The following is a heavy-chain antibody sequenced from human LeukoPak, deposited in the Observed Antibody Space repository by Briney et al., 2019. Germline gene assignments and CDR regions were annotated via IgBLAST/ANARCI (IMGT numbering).Heavy chain of an antibody. D-gene: IGHD3-10*01. J-gene: IGHJ6*02. V-gene: IGHV3-23*01. Sequence: GGSLRLSCAASGFTFSSYAMSWVRQAPGKGLEWVSAISGSGGSTYYADSVKGRFTISRDNSKNTLYLQVNSLRAEDTAVYYCAKDLGSGSYVRPLYYYYGMDVWGQGTTVTVSS. CDR2: ISGSGGST. CDR3: AKDLGSGSYVRPLYYYYGMDV. CDR1: GFTFSSYA.